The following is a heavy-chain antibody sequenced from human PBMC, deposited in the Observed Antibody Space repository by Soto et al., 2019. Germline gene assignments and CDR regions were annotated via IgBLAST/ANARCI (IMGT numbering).Heavy chain of an antibody. CDR2: IKSKTDGGTT. V-gene: IGHV3-15*01. CDR1: GFTFSNAW. J-gene: IGHJ4*02. Sequence: GGSLRLSCAASGFTFSNAWMSWVRQAPGKGLEWVGRIKSKTDGGTTDYAAPVKGRFTISRDDSKNTLYLQMNSLRAEDTAVYYCAKSGGGYYDFWSGFGPYFDYWGQGTLVTVSS. CDR3: AKSGGGYYDFWSGFGPYFDY. D-gene: IGHD3-3*01.